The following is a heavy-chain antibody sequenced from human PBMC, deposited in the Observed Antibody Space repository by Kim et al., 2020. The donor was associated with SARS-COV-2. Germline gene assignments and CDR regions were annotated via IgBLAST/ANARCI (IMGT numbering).Heavy chain of an antibody. V-gene: IGHV3-30*18. CDR1: GFTFSSYG. J-gene: IGHJ4*01. D-gene: IGHD6-19*01. Sequence: GGSLRLSCAASGFTFSSYGMHWVRQAPGKGLEWVAVISYDGSNKYYAVSVKGRFTISRDNSKNTLYLQMNSLRAEDTAVYYCAKDPLAVAGTGYFDYWG. CDR3: AKDPLAVAGTGYFDY. CDR2: ISYDGSNK.